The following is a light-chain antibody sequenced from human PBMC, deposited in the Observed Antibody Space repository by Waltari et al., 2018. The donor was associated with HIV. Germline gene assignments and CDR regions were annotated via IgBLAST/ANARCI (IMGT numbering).Light chain of an antibody. V-gene: IGLV1-44*01. CDR2: SKD. J-gene: IGLJ3*02. Sequence: QSVLTQPPSASGTPGQRVTISCSGSISDIGSNTVNWYQQLPGTAPKPLIYSKDQRPSGVPDRFSGSKSGTSASLAISGLRSEDEADYYCATWDDSLDGPMFGGGTKLTVL. CDR1: ISDIGSNT. CDR3: ATWDDSLDGPM.